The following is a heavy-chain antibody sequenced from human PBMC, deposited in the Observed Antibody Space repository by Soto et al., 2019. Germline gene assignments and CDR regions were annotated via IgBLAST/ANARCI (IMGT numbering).Heavy chain of an antibody. J-gene: IGHJ5*02. V-gene: IGHV4-61*01. CDR1: GGSVTYGSYY. CDR3: ARDVGGYCSGGNCFSAWFDP. Sequence: LSLTCSVSGGSVTYGSYYWTWIRQRPGKGLEWIGYFSHSGTTNYKSSLRSRVTISRDTSKNQFSLKLRSVTVADTAVYYCARDVGGYCSGGNCFSAWFDPWGQGIPVTVSS. CDR2: FSHSGTT. D-gene: IGHD2-15*01.